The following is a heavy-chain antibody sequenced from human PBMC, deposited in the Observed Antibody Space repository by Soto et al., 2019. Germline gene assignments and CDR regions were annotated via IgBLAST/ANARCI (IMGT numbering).Heavy chain of an antibody. CDR1: GFIFSGYG. CDR3: AKSLRYCSVGSCFSSYYYGMDV. CDR2: ISYDGSNK. J-gene: IGHJ6*02. V-gene: IGHV3-30*18. D-gene: IGHD2-15*01. Sequence: GGSLRLSCSASGFIFSGYGMHWVRQAPGKGLEWVAVISYDGSNKYYADSVKGRFTISRDNSKNTLYLQMNSLRAEGTAVYYCAKSLRYCSVGSCFSSYYYGMDVWGQGTTVTVSS.